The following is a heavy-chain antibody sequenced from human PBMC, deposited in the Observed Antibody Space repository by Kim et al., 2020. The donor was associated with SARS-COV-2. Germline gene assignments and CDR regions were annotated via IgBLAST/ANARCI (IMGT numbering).Heavy chain of an antibody. CDR3: ARVPISKIFGVVTNYYYYYSMDV. J-gene: IGHJ6*03. CDR1: GYTFTSYG. Sequence: ASVKVSCKASGYTFTSYGISWVRQAPGQGLEWMGWISAYNGNTNYAQKLQGRVTMTTDTSTSTAYMELRSLRSDDTAVYYCARVPISKIFGVVTNYYYYYSMDVWGKGTTVTVSS. V-gene: IGHV1-18*01. CDR2: ISAYNGNT. D-gene: IGHD3-3*01.